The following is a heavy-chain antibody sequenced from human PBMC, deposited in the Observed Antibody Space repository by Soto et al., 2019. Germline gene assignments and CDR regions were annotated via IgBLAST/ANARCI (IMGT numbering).Heavy chain of an antibody. V-gene: IGHV3-43*01. CDR2: NSWDGGTS. J-gene: IGHJ4*02. CDR3: VRVSGGYYLDY. Sequence: GGSLRLSCAASGFTLDRYTMHWVRQAPGKGLEWVSLNSWDGGTSAYADSVKGRFTVSRDNKKSSLYLQMNSLKTDDTAVYFCVRVSGGYYLDYWGQGALVTVSS. D-gene: IGHD1-26*01. CDR1: GFTLDRYT.